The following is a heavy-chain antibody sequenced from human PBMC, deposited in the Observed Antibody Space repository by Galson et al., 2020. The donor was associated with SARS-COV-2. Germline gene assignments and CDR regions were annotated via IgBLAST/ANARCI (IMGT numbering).Heavy chain of an antibody. CDR3: AWGNEFRPYSAFNN. V-gene: IGHV4-38-2*02. J-gene: IGHJ4*02. CDR2: IYHSGNT. CDR1: GYSISSGYH. D-gene: IGHD3-16*01. Sequence: SQTLSLTCTVSGYSISSGYHWGWIRQPPGKGLECIGSIYHSGNTYYNPSLESRVTISVDTSKNQFSLKLSSVTAADTAVYYCAWGNEFRPYSAFNNWGQGTLVTVSS.